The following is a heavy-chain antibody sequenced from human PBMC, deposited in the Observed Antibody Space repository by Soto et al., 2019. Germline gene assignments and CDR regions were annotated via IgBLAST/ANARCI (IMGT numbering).Heavy chain of an antibody. CDR1: GFSLSTGGVG. J-gene: IGHJ6*02. Sequence: QITLKESGPSLVKPTQTLTLTCTFSGFSLSTGGVGVGWIRQPPGKALEWLALIYWDDDKRYSPSLRSRLTVTKETSQNQVLLTMTNMDPVDTATYYCAHSRCGGDCLQSYSSHYYYGMDVWGQGPTVTVSS. D-gene: IGHD2-21*02. CDR2: IYWDDDK. V-gene: IGHV2-5*02. CDR3: AHSRCGGDCLQSYSSHYYYGMDV.